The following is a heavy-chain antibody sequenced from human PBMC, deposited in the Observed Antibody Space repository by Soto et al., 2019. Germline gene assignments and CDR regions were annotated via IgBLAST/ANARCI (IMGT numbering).Heavy chain of an antibody. Sequence: ASVKVSCKVSGYTLTELSMHWVLQAPGKGLEWMGGFDPEDGETIYAQKFQGRVTMTEDTSTDTAYMELSSLRSEDTAVYYCATSRSIVVVTPAEYFQHWGQGTLVTRLL. CDR3: ATSRSIVVVTPAEYFQH. V-gene: IGHV1-24*01. CDR1: GYTLTELS. J-gene: IGHJ1*01. D-gene: IGHD3-22*01. CDR2: FDPEDGET.